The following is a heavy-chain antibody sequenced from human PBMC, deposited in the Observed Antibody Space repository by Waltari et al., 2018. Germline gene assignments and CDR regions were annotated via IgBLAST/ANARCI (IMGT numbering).Heavy chain of an antibody. J-gene: IGHJ4*02. CDR2: IYLVDLDT. D-gene: IGHD7-27*01. CDR1: GNHLNTFW. CDR3: ASGDHFVFDS. Sequence: VKVVQSGAGVKKPGESLKISCKVSGNHLNTFWITWVRRMPGKGLEWMGAIYLVDLDTRYSPPFRGHVTISADKSIHTAYLQLESLKISDTAIYFCASGDHFVFDSWGQGSLVTVSS. V-gene: IGHV5-51*01.